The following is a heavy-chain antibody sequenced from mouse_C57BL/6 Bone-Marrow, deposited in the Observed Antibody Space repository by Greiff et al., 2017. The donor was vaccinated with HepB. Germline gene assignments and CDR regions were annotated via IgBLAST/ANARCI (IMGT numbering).Heavy chain of an antibody. CDR3: GRSGLYDY. V-gene: IGHV1-82*01. D-gene: IGHD2-12*01. CDR2: IYPGDGDT. CDR1: GYAFSSSW. J-gene: IGHJ2*01. Sequence: VQLQQSGPELVKPGASVKISCTASGYAFSSSWMNWVKQRPGKGLEWIGRIYPGDGDTNYNGKFKGKATLTADKSSSTAYMQLSSLKSEDSAVYCCGRSGLYDYWGKGTTLTVSS.